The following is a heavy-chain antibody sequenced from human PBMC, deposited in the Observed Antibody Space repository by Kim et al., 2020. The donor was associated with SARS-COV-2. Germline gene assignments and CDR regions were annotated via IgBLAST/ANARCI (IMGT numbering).Heavy chain of an antibody. V-gene: IGHV3-23*01. Sequence: GGSLRLSCAASGFTFSSFGMSWVRQAPGRGLEWVSGIGGSGDNTFYADSVKGRFTISRDNSKDTLYLQMNGLRAEDTAVYYCARGMVNFSGYWGQGTLVTVSS. D-gene: IGHD3-3*01. CDR3: ARGMVNFSGY. CDR2: IGGSGDNT. J-gene: IGHJ4*02. CDR1: GFTFSSFG.